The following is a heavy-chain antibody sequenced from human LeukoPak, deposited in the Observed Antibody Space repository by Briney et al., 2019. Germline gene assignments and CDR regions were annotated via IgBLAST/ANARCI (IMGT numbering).Heavy chain of an antibody. V-gene: IGHV3-30*04. CDR1: GFTFSGYA. CDR2: ISYDGSNK. D-gene: IGHD3-10*01. Sequence: GRSLRLSCAASGFTFSGYAMHWVRQAPGKGLEWVAVISYDGSNKYYADSVKGRFTISRDNSKNTLYLQMNSLRAEDTAVYYCAREGEEIYGSGSYYPDYWGQGTLVTVSS. CDR3: AREGEEIYGSGSYYPDY. J-gene: IGHJ4*02.